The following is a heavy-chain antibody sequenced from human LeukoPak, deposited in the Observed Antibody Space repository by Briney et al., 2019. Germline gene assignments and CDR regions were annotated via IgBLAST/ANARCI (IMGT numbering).Heavy chain of an antibody. CDR3: AKGSPAANFREPFDP. CDR1: GFTFRSSW. CDR2: INSDGTTT. J-gene: IGHJ5*02. D-gene: IGHD2-2*01. V-gene: IGHV3-74*01. Sequence: GGSLRLSCAASGFTFRSSWMHWVRQAPGKGLVWVSRINSDGTTTGYADAVKGRFTISRDNSKNTLYLQMNSLRAEDTAVYYCAKGSPAANFREPFDPWGQGTLVTVSS.